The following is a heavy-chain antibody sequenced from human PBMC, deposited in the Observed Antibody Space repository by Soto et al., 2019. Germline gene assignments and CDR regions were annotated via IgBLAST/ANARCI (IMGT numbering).Heavy chain of an antibody. D-gene: IGHD3-16*01. Sequence: ASVKVSCKASGGTFSSYAISWVRQAPGQGLEWMGGIIPIFGTANYAQKFQGRVTITADESTSTAYMELSSLRSEDTAVYYCARVFGGAEFNWDRYRDDAFDIWGQGTMVTVSS. CDR2: IIPIFGTA. V-gene: IGHV1-69*13. CDR3: ARVFGGAEFNWDRYRDDAFDI. J-gene: IGHJ3*02. CDR1: GGTFSSYA.